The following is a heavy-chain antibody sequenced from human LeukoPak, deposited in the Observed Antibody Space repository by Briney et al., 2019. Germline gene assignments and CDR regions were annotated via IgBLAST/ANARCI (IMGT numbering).Heavy chain of an antibody. V-gene: IGHV4-38-2*02. CDR1: GYSISSGYY. CDR2: IYHSGST. D-gene: IGHD1-26*01. J-gene: IGHJ4*02. Sequence: PSETLSLTCTVSGYSISSGYYWGWIRQPPGKGLEWIGSIYHSGSTYYNPSLKSRVTISVDTSKNQFSLKLSSVTAADTAVYYCARDRVSGSYPLWDYWGQGTLVTVSS. CDR3: ARDRVSGSYPLWDY.